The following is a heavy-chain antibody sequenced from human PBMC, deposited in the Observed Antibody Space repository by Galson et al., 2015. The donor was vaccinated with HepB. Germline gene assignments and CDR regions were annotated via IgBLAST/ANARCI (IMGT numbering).Heavy chain of an antibody. D-gene: IGHD3-16*01. CDR3: ARSARGDFDY. Sequence: CAISGDSVSSTSAAWSWIRQSPSRGLEWLGRTYYRSRWYNDYAVSVKSRVTINPDTSKNQFSLQLNSVTPEDTAVYFCARSARGDFDYWGQGALVTVSS. CDR2: TYYRSRWYN. CDR1: GDSVSSTSAA. J-gene: IGHJ4*02. V-gene: IGHV6-1*01.